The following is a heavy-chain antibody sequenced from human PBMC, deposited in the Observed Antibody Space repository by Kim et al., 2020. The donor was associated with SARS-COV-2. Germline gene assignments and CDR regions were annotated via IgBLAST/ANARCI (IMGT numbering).Heavy chain of an antibody. CDR2: IKSKTDGGTT. J-gene: IGHJ4*02. V-gene: IGHV3-15*01. D-gene: IGHD3-10*01. CDR1: GFTFSNAW. Sequence: GGSLRLSCAASGFTFSNAWMSWVRQAPGKGLEWVGRIKSKTDGGTTDYAAPVKGRFTISRDDSKNTLYLQMNSLKTEDTAVYYCTTDLASYGSGSYYFDYWGQGTLGTVSS. CDR3: TTDLASYGSGSYYFDY.